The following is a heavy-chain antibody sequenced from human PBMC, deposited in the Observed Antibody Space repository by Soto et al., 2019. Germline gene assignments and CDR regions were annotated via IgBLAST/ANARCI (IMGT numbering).Heavy chain of an antibody. V-gene: IGHV3-21*01. CDR1: GFNFRSYS. Sequence: EVQLVESGGGLVKPGGSLRLSCAASGFNFRSYSMNWVRQAPGKGLEWVSSIHSSSSFIYFADSVKGRFTISRDNSKNSVFLQMNSLRAEDTAVYYCARDPSITPFGGVLRYFDLWGRGTLVTVSS. J-gene: IGHJ2*01. D-gene: IGHD3-3*01. CDR2: IHSSSSFI. CDR3: ARDPSITPFGGVLRYFDL.